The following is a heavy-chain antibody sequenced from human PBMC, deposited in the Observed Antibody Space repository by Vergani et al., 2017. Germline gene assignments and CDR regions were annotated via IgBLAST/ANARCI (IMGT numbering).Heavy chain of an antibody. D-gene: IGHD4-17*01. CDR2: INPSGGST. J-gene: IGHJ3*02. CDR3: ARDSDPNQGDYAVSEFDAFDI. CDR1: GYTFTSYD. Sequence: QVQLVQSGAEVKKPGASVKVSCKASGYTFTSYDINWVRQATGQGLEWMGIINPSGGSTSYAQKFQGRVTMTRDTSTSTVYMELSSLRSEDTAVYYCARDSDPNQGDYAVSEFDAFDIWGQGTMVTVSS. V-gene: IGHV1-46*03.